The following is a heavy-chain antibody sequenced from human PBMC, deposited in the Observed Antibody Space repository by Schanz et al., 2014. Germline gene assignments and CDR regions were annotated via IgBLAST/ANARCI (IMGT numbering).Heavy chain of an antibody. D-gene: IGHD6-6*01. CDR1: GYTFTGYY. J-gene: IGHJ2*01. Sequence: QVQLVQSGAEVKKPGSSVTVSCKASGYTFTGYYMHWVRQAPGQGLEWMGWINPNSGGTNYAQKFQGRVTMTRDTSISTAYMELSRLRSDDTAVYYCARAGQDFEYSSLSPIWYFDLWGRGTLVTVSS. V-gene: IGHV1-2*02. CDR2: INPNSGGT. CDR3: ARAGQDFEYSSLSPIWYFDL.